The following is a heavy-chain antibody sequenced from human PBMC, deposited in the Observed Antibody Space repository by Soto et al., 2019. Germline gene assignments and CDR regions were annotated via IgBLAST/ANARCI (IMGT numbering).Heavy chain of an antibody. D-gene: IGHD3-10*01. J-gene: IGHJ6*02. CDR1: GGSIRSGSYY. CDR2: IYYSGST. CDR3: ATRTDYYYGSGSLGGMDV. Sequence: SETLSLTCTFSGGSIRSGSYYWSWIRQLPGKGLEWIGYIYYSGSTYYNPSLKSRVTISVDTSKNQFSLKLNSVTAADTAVYYCATRTDYYYGSGSLGGMDVWGQGTTVT. V-gene: IGHV4-31*03.